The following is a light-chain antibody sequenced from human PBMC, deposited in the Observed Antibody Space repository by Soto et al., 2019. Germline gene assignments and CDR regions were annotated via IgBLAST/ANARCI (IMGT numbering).Light chain of an antibody. CDR3: ISYTSSSTSYV. Sequence: QSVLTQPASVSGSPGQSITISCTGTSSDVGGYNYVAWYQQHPGKVPRLMIYEVSNRPSGVSNRFSGSKSGSTASLTISGLQDEDEADYYCISYTSSSTSYVFGTGNKVTVL. CDR1: SSDVGGYNY. V-gene: IGLV2-14*01. CDR2: EVS. J-gene: IGLJ1*01.